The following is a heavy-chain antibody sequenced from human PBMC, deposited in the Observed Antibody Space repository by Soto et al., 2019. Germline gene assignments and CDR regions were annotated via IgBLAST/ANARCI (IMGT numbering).Heavy chain of an antibody. Sequence: SGPTLVNPTQTLTLTCPFSGFSLSTSGMCVSWIRQPPGKALEWLALIDWDDDKYYSTSLKTRLTISKDTSKNQVVLTMTNMDPVDTATYYCARTTNGLPEDYYYYGMDVWGQGTTVTVSS. CDR1: GFSLSTSGMC. CDR2: IDWDDDK. CDR3: ARTTNGLPEDYYYYGMDV. J-gene: IGHJ6*02. D-gene: IGHD2-8*01. V-gene: IGHV2-70*01.